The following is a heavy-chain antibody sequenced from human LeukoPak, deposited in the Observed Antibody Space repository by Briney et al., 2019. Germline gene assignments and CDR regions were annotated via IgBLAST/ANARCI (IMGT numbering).Heavy chain of an antibody. D-gene: IGHD6-6*01. CDR3: ARAAYSSSVGDY. Sequence: PGGSPRLSCAASGFTFSSYAMNWVRQAPGKGLEWVAVISFDGNNAYYTDSVKGRFTISRDNSKNTLSLQMNSLRPEDTAVYYCARAAYSSSVGDYWGQGSLVTVSS. V-gene: IGHV3-30*04. CDR2: ISFDGNNA. CDR1: GFTFSSYA. J-gene: IGHJ4*02.